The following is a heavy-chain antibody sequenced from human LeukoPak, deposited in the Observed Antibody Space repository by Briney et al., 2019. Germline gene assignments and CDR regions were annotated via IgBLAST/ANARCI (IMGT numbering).Heavy chain of an antibody. D-gene: IGHD4-17*01. V-gene: IGHV1-3*04. CDR3: ARQLIDDYGDFRSWYDP. J-gene: IGHJ5*02. Sequence: ASVKVSRKTSGYTFTNYGMHWVRQAPRQSPEWMGWINTGNGNTKSSQKFQDRVTLTRDTSASTAYMELNSLSSEDTAVYYCARQLIDDYGDFRSWYDPWGQGTLVTVSS. CDR1: GYTFTNYG. CDR2: INTGNGNT.